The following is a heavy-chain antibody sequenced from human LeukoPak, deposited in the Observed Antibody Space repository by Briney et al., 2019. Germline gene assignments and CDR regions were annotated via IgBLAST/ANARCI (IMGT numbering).Heavy chain of an antibody. CDR1: GDSISSYF. V-gene: IGHV4-59*12. CDR3: ARSPQHFDRLLDGDSHYFFDS. J-gene: IGHJ4*02. Sequence: SETLSLTCTVSGDSISSYFWSWIRQPPGKGLEWIGYIYYNERSNYNPSLRSRVTISIDTSKNQFSLKLNSVTAADSAVYYCARSPQHFDRLLDGDSHYFFDSWGQGTLVTVSS. D-gene: IGHD3-9*01. CDR2: IYYNERS.